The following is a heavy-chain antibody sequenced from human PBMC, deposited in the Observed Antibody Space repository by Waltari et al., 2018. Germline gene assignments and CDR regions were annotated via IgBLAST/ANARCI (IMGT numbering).Heavy chain of an antibody. J-gene: IGHJ3*01. Sequence: QVQLQESGPGLVKPSDTLSLTCTVSGGSLSSYFWSWIRQPPGKGLECIGFVHHSGSINYNPSLRSRVTISVDSSKKQFSLKLHSATAADTAVYYCAGLDYAGYTSAFDV. D-gene: IGHD3-9*01. CDR2: VHHSGSI. V-gene: IGHV4-59*07. CDR3: AGLDYAGYTSAFDV. CDR1: GGSLSSYF.